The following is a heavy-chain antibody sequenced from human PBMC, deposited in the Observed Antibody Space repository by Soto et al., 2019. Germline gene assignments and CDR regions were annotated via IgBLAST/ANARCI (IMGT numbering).Heavy chain of an antibody. D-gene: IGHD6-19*01. CDR2: ISGSGGST. CDR1: GFTFSSYA. CDR3: ARDGESSGWYQQDY. V-gene: IGHV3-23*01. J-gene: IGHJ4*02. Sequence: PGGSLRLSCAASGFTFSSYAMSLVRQAPGKGLEWVSAISGSGGSTYYADSVKGRFTISRDNSKNTLYLQMNSLRAEDTAVYYCARDGESSGWYQQDYWGQGTLVTVSS.